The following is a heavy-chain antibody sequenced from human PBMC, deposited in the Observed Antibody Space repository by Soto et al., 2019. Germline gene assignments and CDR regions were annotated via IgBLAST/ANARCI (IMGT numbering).Heavy chain of an antibody. CDR3: ASYYYDSSGYYYVPGVY. CDR2: IYYSGST. CDR1: GGSISSSSYY. V-gene: IGHV4-39*01. J-gene: IGHJ4*02. D-gene: IGHD3-22*01. Sequence: SETLSLTCPVSGGSISSSSYYWGWIRQPPGKGLEWIGSIYYSGSTYYNPSLKSRVTISVDTSKNQFSLKLSSVTAADTAVYYCASYYYDSSGYYYVPGVYWGQGTLVTVSS.